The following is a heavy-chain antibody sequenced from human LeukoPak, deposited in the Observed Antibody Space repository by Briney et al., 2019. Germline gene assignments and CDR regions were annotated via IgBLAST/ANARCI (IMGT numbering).Heavy chain of an antibody. CDR3: ARVRCSSTSCYGGGYYYYGMDV. V-gene: IGHV3-30-3*01. CDR2: ISYDGSNK. CDR1: GFTFSSYA. D-gene: IGHD2-2*01. J-gene: IGHJ6*02. Sequence: PGGSLRLSCAASGFTFSSYAMHWVRQAPGKGLEWVAVISYDGSNKYCADSVKGRFTISRDNSKNTLYLQMNSLRAEDTAVYYCARVRCSSTSCYGGGYYYYGMDVWGQGTTVTVSS.